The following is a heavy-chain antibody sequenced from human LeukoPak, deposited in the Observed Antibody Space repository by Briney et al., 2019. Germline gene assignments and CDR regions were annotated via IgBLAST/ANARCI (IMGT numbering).Heavy chain of an antibody. CDR3: SKEPRGSSWPYYFDY. J-gene: IGHJ4*02. D-gene: IGHD6-13*01. CDR1: GFTFDNYA. Sequence: GRFLRLSCAASGFTFDNYAMHWVRQAPGKGLEWVSGISWNSGNIVYADSVKGRFTISRDNAKNSLYLQMNSLRTEDTALYYCSKEPRGSSWPYYFDYWGQGTLVTVSS. CDR2: ISWNSGNI. V-gene: IGHV3-9*01.